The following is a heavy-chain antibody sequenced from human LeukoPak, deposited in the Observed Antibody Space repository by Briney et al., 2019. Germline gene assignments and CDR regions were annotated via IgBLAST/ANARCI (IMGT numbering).Heavy chain of an antibody. D-gene: IGHD2-21*01. Sequence: GGSLRLSCAASGFTFSSYGMHWVRQAPGKGLEWVAFIRYDGSNKYYADSVKGRFTISRDNSKNTLYLQMNSLRAEDTAVYYCAKSRPFVGDYYYYGMDVWGQGTPVTVSS. J-gene: IGHJ6*02. V-gene: IGHV3-30*02. CDR1: GFTFSSYG. CDR3: AKSRPFVGDYYYYGMDV. CDR2: IRYDGSNK.